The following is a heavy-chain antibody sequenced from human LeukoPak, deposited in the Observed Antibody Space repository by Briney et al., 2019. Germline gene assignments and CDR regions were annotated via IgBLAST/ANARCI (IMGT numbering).Heavy chain of an antibody. D-gene: IGHD3-10*01. V-gene: IGHV1-8*01. CDR1: RYSFSNFD. Sequence: ASLKVSCKASRYSFSNFDINGVRPAAGQGPEWMGRLDPHSGDTDYVQKFQGRVIMTKNTSINTAYLELRSLTSEDTAVYYCARSGRGYYMDVWGRGTTVTVSS. CDR3: ARSGRGYYMDV. CDR2: LDPHSGDT. J-gene: IGHJ6*03.